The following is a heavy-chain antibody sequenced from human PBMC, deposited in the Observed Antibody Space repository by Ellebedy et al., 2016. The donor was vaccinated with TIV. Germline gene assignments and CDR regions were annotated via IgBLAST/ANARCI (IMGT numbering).Heavy chain of an antibody. Sequence: GGSLRLSCAASGFTFSDYYMSWIRQAPGKGLEWVSYISSSSSYTNYADSVKGRFTISRDNAKNSLSLQMHSLRAEDTAVYYCARDLNVVVPAAIGYWGQGTLVTVSS. CDR3: ARDLNVVVPAAIGY. CDR1: GFTFSDYY. J-gene: IGHJ4*02. CDR2: ISSSSSYT. D-gene: IGHD2-2*01. V-gene: IGHV3-11*06.